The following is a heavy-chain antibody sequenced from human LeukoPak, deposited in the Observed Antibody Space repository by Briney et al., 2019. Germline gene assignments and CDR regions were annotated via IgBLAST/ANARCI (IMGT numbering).Heavy chain of an antibody. V-gene: IGHV4-39*07. J-gene: IGHJ4*02. CDR2: IYYSGST. Sequence: PGGSLRLSCAASGFTFSTYSMNWVRQAPGKGLEWIGSIYYSGSTYYNPSLKSRVTISVDTSKNQFSLKLSSVTAADTAVYYCARVEYGSGSSSYYFDYWGQGTLVTVSS. D-gene: IGHD3-10*01. CDR3: ARVEYGSGSSSYYFDY. CDR1: GFTFSTYS.